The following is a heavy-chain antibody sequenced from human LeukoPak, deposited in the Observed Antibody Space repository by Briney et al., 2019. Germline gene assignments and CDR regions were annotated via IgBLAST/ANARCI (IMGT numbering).Heavy chain of an antibody. D-gene: IGHD3-3*01. CDR1: GGSISSYY. V-gene: IGHV4-4*07. Sequence: SGTLSLTCTVSGGSISSYYWSWIRQTAGKGLEWIGRIYTSGSTNYNPSLKSRVTMSVHTSKNQFSLKLSSVTAADTAVYYCARDLGSDFWSGHDAFDIWGQGTMVTVSS. J-gene: IGHJ3*02. CDR3: ARDLGSDFWSGHDAFDI. CDR2: IYTSGST.